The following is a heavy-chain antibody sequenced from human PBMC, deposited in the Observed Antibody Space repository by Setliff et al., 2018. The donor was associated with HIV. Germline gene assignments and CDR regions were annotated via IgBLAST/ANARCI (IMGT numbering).Heavy chain of an antibody. Sequence: KPSETLSLTCTVSGQFISDGYYWGWIRQPPGKGLEWIGSVYHSGKTYYNPSLKSRVTMSADTSKNQISLMLRSMTAADTAVYYCARSRPFFDIWGQGTMVTVSS. J-gene: IGHJ3*02. CDR3: ARSRPFFDI. CDR2: VYHSGKT. CDR1: GQFISDGYY. V-gene: IGHV4-38-2*02.